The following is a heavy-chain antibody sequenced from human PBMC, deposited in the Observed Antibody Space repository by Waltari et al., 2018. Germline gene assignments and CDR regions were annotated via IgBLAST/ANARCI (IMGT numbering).Heavy chain of an antibody. CDR1: GGSISSGGSS. Sequence: QLQLQESGSGLVKPSQTLSLTCAVSGGSISSGGSSWNWIRQPPGKGLEWIGYSYHSGNTYYYPCLKRRVSISVDRSKNQFSLKMSALTAADTAVYYCARGSGGRVDYFDDWGQGTLVTVSS. J-gene: IGHJ4*02. CDR3: ARGSGGRVDYFDD. D-gene: IGHD3-10*01. V-gene: IGHV4-30-2*01. CDR2: SYHSGNT.